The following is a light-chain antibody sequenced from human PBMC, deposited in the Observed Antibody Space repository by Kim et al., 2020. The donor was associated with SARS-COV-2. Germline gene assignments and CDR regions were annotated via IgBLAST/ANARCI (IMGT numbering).Light chain of an antibody. CDR1: SSDIGTYFY. V-gene: IGLV2-8*01. CDR3: SSYAGSNNII. CDR2: EVT. Sequence: GQSGTISCTGTSSDIGTYFYVSWYQQVPGKAPQLMIYEVTKRPSGVPDRFSGAKSGNTASLTVSGLQPEDEADYYCSSYAGSNNIILGGGPQLTVL. J-gene: IGLJ2*01.